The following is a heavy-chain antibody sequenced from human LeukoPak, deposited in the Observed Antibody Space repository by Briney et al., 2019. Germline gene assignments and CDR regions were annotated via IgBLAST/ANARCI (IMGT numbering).Heavy chain of an antibody. CDR3: ARASGYYYYYYYMDV. CDR2: ISSSGSTI. V-gene: IGHV3-11*04. J-gene: IGHJ6*03. Sequence: KPGGSLRLSCAASGFTFSTYSMSWIRQAPGKGLEWVSYISSSGSTIYYADSVKGRFTISRDNAKNSLYLQMNSLRAEDTAVYYCARASGYYYYYYYMDVWGKRTTVTVSS. CDR1: GFTFSTYS.